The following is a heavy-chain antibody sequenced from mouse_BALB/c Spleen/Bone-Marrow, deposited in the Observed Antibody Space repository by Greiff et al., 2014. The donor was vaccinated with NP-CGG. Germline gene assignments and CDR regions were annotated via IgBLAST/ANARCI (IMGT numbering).Heavy chain of an antibody. J-gene: IGHJ3*01. CDR1: GFTFSSYT. D-gene: IGHD1-1*02. CDR3: ARGGNPFAY. CDR2: ISNGGGST. V-gene: IGHV5-12-2*01. Sequence: EVKLMESGGGLVQPGGSLKLSCAASGFTFSSYTMSWARQTPEKRLEWVAYISNGGGSTYYPDTVKGRFTISRDNAKNTLYLQMSSLKSEDTAMYYCARGGNPFAYWGQGTLVTVSA.